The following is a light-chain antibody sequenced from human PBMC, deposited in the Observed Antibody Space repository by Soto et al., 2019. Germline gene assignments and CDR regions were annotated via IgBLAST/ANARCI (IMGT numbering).Light chain of an antibody. CDR1: SSDVGDYNF. CDR2: EVS. V-gene: IGLV2-14*01. J-gene: IGLJ2*01. Sequence: QSALTQPASVSGSPGQSITISCTGTSSDVGDYNFVSWYQQHPGKAPKLMIYEVSNRPLGVSNRFSGSKSGNTASLTISGLQAEDEAHYYCSSYTGSSTLVVFGGGIKLTVL. CDR3: SSYTGSSTLVV.